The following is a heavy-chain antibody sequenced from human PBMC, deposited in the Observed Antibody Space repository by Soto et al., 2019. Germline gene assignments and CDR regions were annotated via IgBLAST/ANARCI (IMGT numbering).Heavy chain of an antibody. V-gene: IGHV4-31*03. CDR2: IYYSGST. D-gene: IGHD4-4*01. J-gene: IGHJ3*02. CDR1: GGSISSGGYY. CDR3: AREYSNYVHLDAFDI. Sequence: SETLSLTCTVSGGSISSGGYYWSWIRQHPGKGLEWIGYIYYSGSTYYNPSLKSRVTISVDTSKNQFSLKLSSVTAADTAVYYCAREYSNYVHLDAFDIWGQGTMVTV.